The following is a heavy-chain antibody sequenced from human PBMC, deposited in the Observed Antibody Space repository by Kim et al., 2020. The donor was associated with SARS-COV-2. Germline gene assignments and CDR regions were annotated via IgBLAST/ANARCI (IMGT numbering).Heavy chain of an antibody. CDR3: ARAPEGQWLVN. CDR2: T. J-gene: IGHJ4*02. D-gene: IGHD6-19*01. Sequence: TTYNPSPKSRGTISVDTSKNQFSLKLSSVTAADTAVYYCARAPEGQWLVNWGQGTLVTVSS. V-gene: IGHV4-59*01.